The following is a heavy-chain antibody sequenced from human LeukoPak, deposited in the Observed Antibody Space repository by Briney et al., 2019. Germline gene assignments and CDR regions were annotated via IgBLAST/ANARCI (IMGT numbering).Heavy chain of an antibody. CDR3: ARYSYGYPIDY. Sequence: GASVKVPCKASGYTFTSYGISWVRQAPGQGLEWMGWISAYNGNTNYAQKLQGRVTMTTDTSTSTAYMELRSLRSDDTAAYYCARYSYGYPIDYWGQGTLVTVSS. V-gene: IGHV1-18*01. CDR2: ISAYNGNT. D-gene: IGHD5-18*01. J-gene: IGHJ4*02. CDR1: GYTFTSYG.